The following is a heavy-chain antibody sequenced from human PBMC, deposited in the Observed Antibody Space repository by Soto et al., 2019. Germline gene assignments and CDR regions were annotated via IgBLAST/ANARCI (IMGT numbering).Heavy chain of an antibody. Sequence: PGGSLRLSCAASGFTFSFYAMTWVRQAPGKGLEWVSIISGSGGSTYSADSVKGRFTISRDNSKNTLYLQMNSLRAEDTAVYYCARDRSTIYAFDIWGQGTMVTVSS. CDR1: GFTFSFYA. J-gene: IGHJ3*02. V-gene: IGHV3-23*01. D-gene: IGHD3-3*01. CDR3: ARDRSTIYAFDI. CDR2: ISGSGGST.